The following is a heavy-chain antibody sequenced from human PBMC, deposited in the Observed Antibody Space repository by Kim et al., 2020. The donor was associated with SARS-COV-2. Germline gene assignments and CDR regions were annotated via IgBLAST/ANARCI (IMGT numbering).Heavy chain of an antibody. V-gene: IGHV3-64D*06. CDR1: GFTFSTNG. J-gene: IGHJ4*02. D-gene: IGHD1-26*01. CDR2: ISSNGGGT. Sequence: GGSLRLSCSASGFTFSTNGMHWVRQAPGKGPEYVSGISSNGGGTNFGDSVRGRVTTSRDNSKSTLYLQMSSLRAEDTAVYYCVKGSGSYHMTHPFFDHWGQGTPVTVSS. CDR3: VKGSGSYHMTHPFFDH.